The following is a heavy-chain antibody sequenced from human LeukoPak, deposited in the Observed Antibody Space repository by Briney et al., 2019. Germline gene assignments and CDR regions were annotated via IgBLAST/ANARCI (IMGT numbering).Heavy chain of an antibody. CDR3: APLGGSSGWRFDY. J-gene: IGHJ4*02. V-gene: IGHV3-23*01. CDR2: ISGSGGST. Sequence: PGGSLRLSCAASGFTFSSYAMSWVRQAPGKGLEWVSAISGSGGSTYYADSVKGRFTISRDNSKNTLYLQTNGLRAEDTAVYYCAPLGGSSGWRFDYWGQGTLVTVSS. D-gene: IGHD6-19*01. CDR1: GFTFSSYA.